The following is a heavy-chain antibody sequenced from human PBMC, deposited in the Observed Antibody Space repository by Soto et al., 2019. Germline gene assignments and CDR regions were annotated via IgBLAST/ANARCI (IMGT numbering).Heavy chain of an antibody. CDR2: IYYSGST. V-gene: IGHV4-31*03. CDR1: GGSISSGDYY. CDR3: ARTHTPGEFDY. Sequence: SETLSLTCTVSGGSISSGDYYWSWIRQDPEKGLEWIGYIYYSGSTYYNPSLKSRVFISIDTPKNQFSLKLRSVTAADTAMYYCARTHTPGEFDYWGQGTLVTVSS. J-gene: IGHJ4*02.